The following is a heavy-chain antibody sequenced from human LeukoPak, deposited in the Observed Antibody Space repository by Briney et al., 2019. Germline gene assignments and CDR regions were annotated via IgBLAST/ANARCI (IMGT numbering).Heavy chain of an antibody. J-gene: IGHJ6*02. D-gene: IGHD1-26*01. V-gene: IGHV1-2*04. CDR2: INPNSGGT. CDR1: GYTFTGYY. Sequence: VSVKVSCKASGYTFTGYYMHWVRQAPGQGLEWMGWINPNSGGTNYAQKFQGWVTMTRDTSISTAYMELSRLRSDDTAVYYCARGSGRSWELPTPYGMDVWGQGTTVTVSS. CDR3: ARGSGRSWELPTPYGMDV.